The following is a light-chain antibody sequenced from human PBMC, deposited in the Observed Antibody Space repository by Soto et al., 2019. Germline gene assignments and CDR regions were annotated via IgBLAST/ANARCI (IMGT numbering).Light chain of an antibody. J-gene: IGKJ2*01. CDR2: AAS. CDR1: QSISSY. Sequence: DLPMPQSASSLSASVGDRVTITCRASQSISSYLNWYQQKPGKAPKLLIYAASSLQSGVPSRFSGSGSETDFTLTISSLQPEEFATYYCQQSDSTPRTCGQGTKLEIK. V-gene: IGKV1-39*01. CDR3: QQSDSTPRT.